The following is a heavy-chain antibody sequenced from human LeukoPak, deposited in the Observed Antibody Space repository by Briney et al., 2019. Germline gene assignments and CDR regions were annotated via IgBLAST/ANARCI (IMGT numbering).Heavy chain of an antibody. J-gene: IGHJ1*01. CDR2: INHSGST. CDR3: ARGPTYYYDSSGYSFFFQH. D-gene: IGHD3-22*01. V-gene: IGHV4-34*01. CDR1: GGSFSGYY. Sequence: SETLSLTCAVYGGSFSGYYWSWIRQPPGKGLEWIGEINHSGSTNYNPSLKSRVTISVDTSRNQFSLKLSSVTAADTAVYYCARGPTYYYDSSGYSFFFQHWGQGTLVTVSS.